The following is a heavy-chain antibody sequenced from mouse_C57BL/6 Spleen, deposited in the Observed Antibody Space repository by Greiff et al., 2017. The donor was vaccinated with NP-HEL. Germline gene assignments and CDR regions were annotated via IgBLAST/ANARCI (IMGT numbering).Heavy chain of an antibody. CDR2: IYPGSGNT. D-gene: IGHD2-1*01. CDR3: ARDGNYYYYAMDY. CDR1: GYTFTDYY. Sequence: QVQLQQSGAELVRPGASVKLSCKASGYTFTDYYINWVKQRPGQGLEWIARIYPGSGNTYYNEKFKGKATLTAEKSSSTAYMQLSSLTSEDSAVYFCARDGNYYYYAMDYWGQGTSVTVSS. J-gene: IGHJ4*01. V-gene: IGHV1-76*01.